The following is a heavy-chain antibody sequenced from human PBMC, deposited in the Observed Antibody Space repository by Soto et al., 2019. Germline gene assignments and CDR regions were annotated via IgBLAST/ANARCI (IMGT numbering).Heavy chain of an antibody. V-gene: IGHV1-18*01. CDR1: GYTFTSYG. Sequence: QVQLVQSGAEVKKPGASVKVSCKASGYTFTSYGISWVRQAPGQGLEWMGWISAYNGNTNYAQKLQGRVTMTTETYTSTAYMELRSLRSDDTAVYYCARGSEVVAATLLPQFDYWGQGTLVTVSS. CDR3: ARGSEVVAATLLPQFDY. CDR2: ISAYNGNT. D-gene: IGHD2-15*01. J-gene: IGHJ4*02.